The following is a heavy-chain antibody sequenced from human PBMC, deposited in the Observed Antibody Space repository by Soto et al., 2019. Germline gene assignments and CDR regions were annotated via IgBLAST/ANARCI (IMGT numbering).Heavy chain of an antibody. Sequence: EVQLLESGGGMVQPGGSLRLSCAASGFTFSNYAMSWVRQAPGKGPEWVSGTSGNGVSTYYADSVKGRFTISRDNSKNTLYLQVNSLRAEDTAVYYCAKMLTASAVHHWGQGTLVTVSS. CDR3: AKMLTASAVHH. J-gene: IGHJ5*02. CDR1: GFTFSNYA. V-gene: IGHV3-23*01. CDR2: TSGNGVST. D-gene: IGHD2-21*02.